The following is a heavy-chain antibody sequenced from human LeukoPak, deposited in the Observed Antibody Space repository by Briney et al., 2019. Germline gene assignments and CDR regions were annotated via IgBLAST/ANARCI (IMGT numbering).Heavy chain of an antibody. Sequence: GASVKVSCKASGYTFTGYYMHWVRRAPGQGLEWMGWINPNSGGTNYAQKFQGRVTMTRDTSISTAYMELSRLRSDDTAVYYCAREMGYCGGDCYPPVYSPPFDYWGQGTLVTVSS. V-gene: IGHV1-2*02. D-gene: IGHD2-21*02. J-gene: IGHJ4*02. CDR2: INPNSGGT. CDR3: AREMGYCGGDCYPPVYSPPFDY. CDR1: GYTFTGYY.